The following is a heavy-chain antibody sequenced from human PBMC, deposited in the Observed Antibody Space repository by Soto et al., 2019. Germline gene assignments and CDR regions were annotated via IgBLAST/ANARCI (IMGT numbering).Heavy chain of an antibody. CDR1: GFTVSSNYA. J-gene: IGHJ4*02. CDR2: ITGDGAGT. CDR3: AKGSSTSRPYFFDY. V-gene: IGHV3-23*01. Sequence: QPGGSLRLSCAASGFTVSSNYAMSWVRQTPGKGLEWVSAITGDGAGTYHADSVKGRFTISRDNSKNTLYLQMNTLGAEDSAIYYCAKGSSTSRPYFFDYWGQGTLVTVSS. D-gene: IGHD2-2*01.